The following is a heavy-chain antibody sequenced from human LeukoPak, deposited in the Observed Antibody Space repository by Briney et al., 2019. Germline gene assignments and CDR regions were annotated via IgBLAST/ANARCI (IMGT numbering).Heavy chain of an antibody. J-gene: IGHJ4*02. CDR3: ARVNYDILTGYSWGGDY. D-gene: IGHD3-9*01. Sequence: GGSLRLSRAASGFTFDDYGMSWVRQAPGKGLEWVSGINWNGGSTGYADSVKGRFTISRDNAKNSLYLQMNSVRAEDTALYYCARVNYDILTGYSWGGDYWGQGTRVTVSS. CDR1: GFTFDDYG. V-gene: IGHV3-20*04. CDR2: INWNGGST.